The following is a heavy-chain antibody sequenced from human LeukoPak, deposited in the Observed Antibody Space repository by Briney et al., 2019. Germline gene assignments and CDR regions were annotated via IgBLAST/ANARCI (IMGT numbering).Heavy chain of an antibody. D-gene: IGHD6-19*01. V-gene: IGHV3-30*02. CDR3: ARPEYSSGPADFQH. CDR1: GFTFSSYG. J-gene: IGHJ1*01. Sequence: GGSLRLSCAASGFTFSSYGMHWVRQAPGKGLEWVAFIRFDGSNKYYADSVKGRFTISRDNSKNTLYLQMNSLRGEDTAVYYCARPEYSSGPADFQHWGQGTLVTVSS. CDR2: IRFDGSNK.